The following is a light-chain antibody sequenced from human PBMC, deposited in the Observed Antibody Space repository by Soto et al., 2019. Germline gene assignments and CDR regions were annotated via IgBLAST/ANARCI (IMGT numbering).Light chain of an antibody. Sequence: DIQMTQSPSTLSASVGDRVTITCRASQSISSWLAWYQQKPGKPPNLLIYKASSLESGVPSRFSDSGSGTEFTLTTSILQPDDLATYDCQQYNSYPTVGQGTRLEIK. CDR2: KAS. CDR1: QSISSW. CDR3: QQYNSYPT. J-gene: IGKJ5*01. V-gene: IGKV1-5*03.